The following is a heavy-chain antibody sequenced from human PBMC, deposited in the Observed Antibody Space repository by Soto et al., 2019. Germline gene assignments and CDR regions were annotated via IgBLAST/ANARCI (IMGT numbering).Heavy chain of an antibody. J-gene: IGHJ4*02. D-gene: IGHD1-1*01. CDR2: INHSGST. Sequence: SETLSLTCAVSGYSISSGYYWSWIRQPPGKGLEWIGEINHSGSTNYNPSLKSRVTISVDTSKNQFSLKLSSVTAADTAVYYCARLYSVLNLAFFDYWGQGTLVTVSS. V-gene: IGHV4-34*01. CDR1: GYSISSGYY. CDR3: ARLYSVLNLAFFDY.